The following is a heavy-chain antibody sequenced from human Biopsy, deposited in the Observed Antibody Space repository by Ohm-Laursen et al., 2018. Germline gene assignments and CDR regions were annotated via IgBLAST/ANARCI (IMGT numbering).Heavy chain of an antibody. CDR2: VTNTGRTV. CDR1: GFTFSDYY. V-gene: IGHV3-11*04. J-gene: IGHJ5*01. D-gene: IGHD2-8*02. Sequence: SLRLSCTASGFTFSDYYMNWIRQAPGKGLEWVSFVTNTGRTVYADSVKGRFTISRDNAKNSLYLQMNSLRADDSAVYFCAREQPALSGGGSWFDSWGQGTLVIVSS. CDR3: AREQPALSGGGSWFDS.